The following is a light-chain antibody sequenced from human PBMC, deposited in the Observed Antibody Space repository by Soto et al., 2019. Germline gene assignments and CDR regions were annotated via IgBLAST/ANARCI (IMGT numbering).Light chain of an antibody. V-gene: IGLV2-14*01. J-gene: IGLJ2*01. CDR2: DVS. CDR3: YSYTTSSTRV. Sequence: QSALTQPASVSGSPGQSITISCTGTSSDVGAYNYVSWYQQHPGKAPKLMIYDVSTRPSGVSNRFSGSKSGNTASLTISGVQAEDEADYYCYSYTTSSTRVFGGGTKVTVL. CDR1: SSDVGAYNY.